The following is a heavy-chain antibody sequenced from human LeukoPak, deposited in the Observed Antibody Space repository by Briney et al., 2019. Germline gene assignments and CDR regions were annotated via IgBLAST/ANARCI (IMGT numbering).Heavy chain of an antibody. V-gene: IGHV3-23*01. CDR1: GFTFSSYA. J-gene: IGHJ4*02. D-gene: IGHD3-3*01. CDR3: ARDPITIFGVVRKNYFDY. Sequence: PGGSLRLSCAASGFTFSSYAMSWVRQAPGKGLEWVSAISGSGGTIYYADSVKGRFTISRDNAKNSLYLQMNSLRAEDTAVYYCARDPITIFGVVRKNYFDYWGQGTLVTVSS. CDR2: ISGSGGTI.